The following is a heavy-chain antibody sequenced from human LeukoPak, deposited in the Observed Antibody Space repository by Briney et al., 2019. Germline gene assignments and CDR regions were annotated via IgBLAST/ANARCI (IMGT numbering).Heavy chain of an antibody. CDR3: ARGVTRFDP. J-gene: IGHJ5*02. CDR1: GGSISSGSYY. V-gene: IGHV4-61*02. Sequence: SETLSLTCTVSGGSISSGSYYWSWIRQPAGKGLEWIGRIYTSGSTNYNPSLKSRVTISVDTSKNRFSLKLSSVTAADTAVYYCARGVTRFDPWGQGTLVTVSS. D-gene: IGHD2-21*02. CDR2: IYTSGST.